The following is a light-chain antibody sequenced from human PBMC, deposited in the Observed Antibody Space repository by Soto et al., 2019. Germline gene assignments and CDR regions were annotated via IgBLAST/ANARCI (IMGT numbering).Light chain of an antibody. Sequence: EFVLTQSPGTLSLSPGERATLSCRASQTVRNNYLAWYQQKPGQAPRLLMFRTSSRATGIPARFSGSGSGTDFTLTISSLEPEDFAVYYCQQRSNWPRTFGQGTKVDIK. J-gene: IGKJ1*01. CDR2: RTS. CDR3: QQRSNWPRT. CDR1: QTVRNNY. V-gene: IGKV3D-20*02.